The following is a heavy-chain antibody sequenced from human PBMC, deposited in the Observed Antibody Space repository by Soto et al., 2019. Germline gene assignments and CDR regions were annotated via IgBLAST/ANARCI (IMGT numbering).Heavy chain of an antibody. D-gene: IGHD3-9*01. CDR1: GFTFSSYA. J-gene: IGHJ4*02. V-gene: IGHV3-30-3*01. Sequence: PGGSLRLSCAASGFTFSSYAMHWVRQAPGKGLEWVAVISYDGSNKYYADSVKGRFTISRDNSKNTLYLQMNSLRAEDTAVYYCASTTYRTYYDILTGYYPFDYWGQGTLVTVS. CDR3: ASTTYRTYYDILTGYYPFDY. CDR2: ISYDGSNK.